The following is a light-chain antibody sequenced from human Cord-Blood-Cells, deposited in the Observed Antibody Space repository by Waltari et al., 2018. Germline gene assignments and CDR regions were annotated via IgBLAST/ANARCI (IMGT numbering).Light chain of an antibody. V-gene: IGKV1-5*01. Sequence: DTQMTQSPSTLSASLGDRFTSTCRPSQSIISWLAWYHQKPGKAPKLLIFDASSLESGVPSRFSGSGSGTEFTLTIGSLKPDDFATYYGQKYISYLYTFGQGTKLEIK. CDR3: QKYISYLYT. J-gene: IGKJ2*01. CDR1: QSIISW. CDR2: DAS.